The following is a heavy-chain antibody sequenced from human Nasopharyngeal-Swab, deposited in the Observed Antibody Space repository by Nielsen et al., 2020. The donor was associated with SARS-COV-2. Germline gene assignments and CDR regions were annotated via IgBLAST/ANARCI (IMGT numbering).Heavy chain of an antibody. CDR2: ISGSGGST. CDR3: AKVPGIAAAGTF. Sequence: GESLKISCAASGFTFTNSAMSWVRQAPGKGLEWVSAISGSGGSTYYADSVKGRFTISRDNSKNTLYLQMNSLRAEDTAVYYCAKVPGIAAAGTFWGQGTLVTVSS. V-gene: IGHV3-23*01. D-gene: IGHD6-13*01. CDR1: GFTFTNSA. J-gene: IGHJ4*02.